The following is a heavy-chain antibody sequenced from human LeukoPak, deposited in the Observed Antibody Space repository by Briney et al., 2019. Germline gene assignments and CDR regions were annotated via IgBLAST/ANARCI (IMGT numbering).Heavy chain of an antibody. D-gene: IGHD3-3*01. V-gene: IGHV3-7*01. CDR2: IRQDGNEK. Sequence: GGSLRLSCAASGFTLSTSWMSWVRQAPGKGLEWVASIRQDGNEKYYVDSVKGRFTISTDNAKNSLYLQMNSLRAEDTAVYYCARDAYYDFWSGYPRYFDYWGQGTLVTVSS. J-gene: IGHJ4*02. CDR1: GFTLSTSW. CDR3: ARDAYYDFWSGYPRYFDY.